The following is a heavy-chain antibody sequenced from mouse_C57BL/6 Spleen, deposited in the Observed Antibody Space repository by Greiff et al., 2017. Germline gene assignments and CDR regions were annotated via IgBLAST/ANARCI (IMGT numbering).Heavy chain of an antibody. J-gene: IGHJ3*01. D-gene: IGHD1-1*01. Sequence: VQLQQSGPGLVQPSQSLSITCTVSGFSLTSYGVHWVRQSPGKGLEWLGVIWSGGSTDYNAALISRLSISKDNSKSQVFFKMNSLQADDTAIYYCARNYCYGSSYGGFAYWGQGTLVTVSA. CDR3: ARNYCYGSSYGGFAY. CDR1: GFSLTSYG. V-gene: IGHV2-2*01. CDR2: IWSGGST.